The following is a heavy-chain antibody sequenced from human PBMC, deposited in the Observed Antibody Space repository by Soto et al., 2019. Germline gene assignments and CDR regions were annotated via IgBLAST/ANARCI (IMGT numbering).Heavy chain of an antibody. D-gene: IGHD2-15*01. CDR2: IYHSGST. CDR3: AGLGYCSGGSCYTFDY. J-gene: IGHJ4*02. V-gene: IGHV4-30-2*02. CDR1: GGSISSGGYS. Sequence: SETLSLTCAVSGGSISSGGYSWSWIRQPPGKGLEWIGYIYHSGSTYYNPSLKSRLTISVDTSKNQFSLKLSSVTAADTAVYYCAGLGYCSGGSCYTFDYWGQGTLVTVSS.